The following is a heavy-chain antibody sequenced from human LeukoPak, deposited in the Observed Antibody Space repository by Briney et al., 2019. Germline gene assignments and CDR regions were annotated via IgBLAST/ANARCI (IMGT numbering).Heavy chain of an antibody. V-gene: IGHV1-69*01. CDR2: IISIFGTA. D-gene: IGHD5-24*01. CDR3: ARTSREMTTSTGYFDY. Sequence: GSLVKVSCKASGGTFSSYAISWVRQAPGQGLEWMGGIISIFGTANYAQKFQGRVTITADESTSTAYMGLSSLRSEDTAVYYCARTSREMTTSTGYFDYWGQGTLVTVSS. CDR1: GGTFSSYA. J-gene: IGHJ4*02.